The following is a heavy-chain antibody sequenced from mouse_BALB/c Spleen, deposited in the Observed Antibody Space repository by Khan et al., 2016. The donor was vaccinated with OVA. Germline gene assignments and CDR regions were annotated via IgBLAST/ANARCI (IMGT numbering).Heavy chain of an antibody. CDR2: IGYSGST. Sequence: EVQLQESGPGLVKPSQSLSLTCTVTGYSITSDYAWNWIRQFPGNKLGWMGYIGYSGSTTSNPSLKSRFSITRDTSKNQFFLQLNSVTTEDTATYICARGKLLLRYPDYFDYWGQGTTLTVSS. J-gene: IGHJ2*01. CDR1: GYSITSDYA. V-gene: IGHV3-2*02. D-gene: IGHD1-1*01. CDR3: ARGKLLLRYPDYFDY.